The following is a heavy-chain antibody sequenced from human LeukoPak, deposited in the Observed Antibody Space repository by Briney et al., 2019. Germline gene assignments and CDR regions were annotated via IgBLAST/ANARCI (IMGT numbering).Heavy chain of an antibody. CDR2: IRQDGDTK. D-gene: IGHD3-22*01. V-gene: IGHV3-7*03. Sequence: GGSLRLSCAASGFPFNAYWMTWVRQAPGKGLEWVANIRQDGDTKYYVDSVKGRFTISRDNAMNSLYLQMNSLRAEDTAVYYCPVYYYDSSGYYGLDYWGQGTLVTVSS. CDR1: GFPFNAYW. J-gene: IGHJ4*02. CDR3: PVYYYDSSGYYGLDY.